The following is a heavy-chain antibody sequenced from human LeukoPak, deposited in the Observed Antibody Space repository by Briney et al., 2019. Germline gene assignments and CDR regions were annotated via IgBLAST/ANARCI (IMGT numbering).Heavy chain of an antibody. J-gene: IGHJ6*02. CDR1: GGSISSYY. CDR2: IYYSGST. Sequence: PSETLSLTCTVSGGSISSYYWSWIRQPPGKGLEWIGYIYYSGSTNYNPSLKSRVTISVDTSKNQFSLKLSSVTAADTAVYYCARTASYYYHGMDVWGQGTTVTVSS. CDR3: ARTASYYYHGMDV. V-gene: IGHV4-59*01.